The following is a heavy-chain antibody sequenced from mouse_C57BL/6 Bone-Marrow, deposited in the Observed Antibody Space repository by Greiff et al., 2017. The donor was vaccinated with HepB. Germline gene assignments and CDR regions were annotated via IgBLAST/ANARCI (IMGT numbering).Heavy chain of an antibody. D-gene: IGHD1-1*01. CDR3: ARANGSILDY. CDR1: GFTFSSYA. J-gene: IGHJ2*01. Sequence: EVMLVESGGGLVKPGGSLKLSCAASGFTFSSYAMSWVRQTPEKRLEWVATISDGGSYTYYPDNVKGRFTISRDNAKNNLYLQMSHLKSEDTAMYYCARANGSILDYWGQGTTLTVSS. V-gene: IGHV5-4*03. CDR2: ISDGGSYT.